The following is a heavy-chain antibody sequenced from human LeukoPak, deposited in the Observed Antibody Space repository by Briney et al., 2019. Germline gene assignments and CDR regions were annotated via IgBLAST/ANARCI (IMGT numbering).Heavy chain of an antibody. CDR1: GFTFSSYA. J-gene: IGHJ4*02. CDR3: AKDGMATISYYFDY. CDR2: ISGSGGST. D-gene: IGHD5-24*01. Sequence: GGSLRLSCAASGFTFSSYAMSWVRQAPGKGLEWVSAISGSGGSTYYADSVKGRFTISRDNSKNTLYLQMNSLGAEDTAVYYCAKDGMATISYYFDYWGQGTLVIVSS. V-gene: IGHV3-23*01.